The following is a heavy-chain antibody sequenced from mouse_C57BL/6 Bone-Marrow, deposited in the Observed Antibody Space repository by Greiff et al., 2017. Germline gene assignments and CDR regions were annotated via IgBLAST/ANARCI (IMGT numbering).Heavy chain of an antibody. V-gene: IGHV1-5*01. CDR1: GYTFTSYW. CDR3: TKPIYYDYDRGIFAY. CDR2: IYPGNSDT. J-gene: IGHJ3*01. Sequence: SGTVLARPGASVKMSCKTSGYTFTSYWMHWVKQRPGQGLEWIGAIYPGNSDTSYNQKFKGKAKLTAVTSASTAYMELSSLTNEDSAVYYCTKPIYYDYDRGIFAYWGQGTLVTVSA. D-gene: IGHD2-4*01.